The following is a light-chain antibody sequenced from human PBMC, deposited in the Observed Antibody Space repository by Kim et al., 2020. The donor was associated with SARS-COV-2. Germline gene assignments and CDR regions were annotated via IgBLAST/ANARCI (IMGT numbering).Light chain of an antibody. CDR1: QDIRND. J-gene: IGKJ5*01. Sequence: DIQMTQSPSSLSASVGDRVTITCRASQDIRNDLGWYQQNPGRAPKRLIYGASSLQSGVPSRFSGSGSGTEFTLTISSVQPEDFATYFSLQQSAYPFTFSQGTRLEI. V-gene: IGKV1-17*01. CDR3: LQQSAYPFT. CDR2: GAS.